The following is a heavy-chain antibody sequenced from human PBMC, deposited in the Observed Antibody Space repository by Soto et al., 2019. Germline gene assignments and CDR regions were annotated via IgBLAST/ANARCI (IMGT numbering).Heavy chain of an antibody. CDR1: GFTFSSYA. J-gene: IGHJ6*02. CDR2: ISGSGGSR. D-gene: IGHD5-12*01. Sequence: EVQLLESGGGLVQPGGSLRLSCAASGFTFSSYAMSWVRQAPGKGLEWVSAISGSGGSRYYADSVKGRFTISRDNSKNTLYLQMNSLRAEDTAVYYCAKPLGYNYYYYGMDVWGQGTTVTVSS. CDR3: AKPLGYNYYYYGMDV. V-gene: IGHV3-23*01.